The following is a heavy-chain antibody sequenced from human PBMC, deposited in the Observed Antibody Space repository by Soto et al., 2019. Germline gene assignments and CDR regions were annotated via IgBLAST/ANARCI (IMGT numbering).Heavy chain of an antibody. CDR3: ARDGGMGEAFRYGMDV. CDR1: GGTFSSYA. V-gene: IGHV1-69*13. CDR2: IIPIFGTA. J-gene: IGHJ6*02. D-gene: IGHD1-26*01. Sequence: SVKVSFKASGGTFSSYAISWVRQAPGQGLEWMGGIIPIFGTANYAQKFQGRVTITADESTSTAYMELSSLRSEDTAVYYCARDGGMGEAFRYGMDVWGQGTTVTVSS.